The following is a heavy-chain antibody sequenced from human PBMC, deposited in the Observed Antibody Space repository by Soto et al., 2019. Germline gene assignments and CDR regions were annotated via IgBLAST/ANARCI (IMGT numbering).Heavy chain of an antibody. CDR3: ARHPLYKARYYYGSGSYYMAPGPNFDY. J-gene: IGHJ4*02. CDR1: GGSISSSSYY. D-gene: IGHD3-10*01. V-gene: IGHV4-39*01. CDR2: IYYSGST. Sequence: NPSETLSLTCTVSGGSISSSSYYWGWIRQPPGKGLEWIGSIYYSGSTYYNPSLKSRVTISVDTSKNQFSLKLSSVTAADTAVYYCARHPLYKARYYYGSGSYYMAPGPNFDYWGQGTLVTVSS.